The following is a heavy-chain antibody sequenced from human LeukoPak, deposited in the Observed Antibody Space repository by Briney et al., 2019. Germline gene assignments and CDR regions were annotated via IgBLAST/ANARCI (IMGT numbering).Heavy chain of an antibody. D-gene: IGHD6-6*01. CDR2: MNPNSGNT. J-gene: IGHJ6*03. V-gene: IGHV1-8*01. CDR1: GYTFTSYD. CDR3: ARVREYSSSYYYYYYMDV. Sequence: ASVKVSCKASGYTFTSYDINWVRQATGQGLEWMGWMNPNSGNTGYAQKFQGRVTMTRNTSISTAYIELSSLRSEDTAVYYCARVREYSSSYYYYYYMDVWGKGTTVTVTS.